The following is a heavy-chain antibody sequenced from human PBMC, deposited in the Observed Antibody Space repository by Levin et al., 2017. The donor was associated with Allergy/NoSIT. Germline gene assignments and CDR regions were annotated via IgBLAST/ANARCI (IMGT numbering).Heavy chain of an antibody. CDR1: GYTFTFYG. CDR3: AREMAETAADTFDI. D-gene: IGHD2-8*01. J-gene: IGHJ3*02. V-gene: IGHV1-18*01. Sequence: GESLKISCKASGYTFTFYGISWVRQAPGQGLEWMGWISPYNGDTKYAQKFQGRVTMTTDTSTSTAYMEQRSLRSDDTAVYCCAREMAETAADTFDIWGQGTMVTVSS. CDR2: ISPYNGDT.